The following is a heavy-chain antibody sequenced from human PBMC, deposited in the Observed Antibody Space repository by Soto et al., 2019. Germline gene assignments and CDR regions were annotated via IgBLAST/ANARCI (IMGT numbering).Heavy chain of an antibody. J-gene: IGHJ4*02. Sequence: PSETLSLTCTVSGGSISSYYWSWIRQPPGKGLEWIGYIYYSGSTNYNPSLKSRVTISVDTSKNQFSLKLSSVTAADTAVYYCARDIGSGWYRGYFDYWGQGQRSPSP. CDR1: GGSISSYY. CDR3: ARDIGSGWYRGYFDY. V-gene: IGHV4-59*01. CDR2: IYYSGST. D-gene: IGHD6-19*01.